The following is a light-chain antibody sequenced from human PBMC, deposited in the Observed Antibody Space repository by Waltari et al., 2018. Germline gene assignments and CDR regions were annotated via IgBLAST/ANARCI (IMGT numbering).Light chain of an antibody. V-gene: IGLV1-51*02. CDR1: SSDIGDNY. CDR3: ATWDSNLRAEV. Sequence: QSVLTQPPSVSAAPGQRVTISCSGSSSDIGDNYVSWYQQLPGMAPKLLVYENDNRPSEIPDRFSASKSGTSATLAITGLQTGDEANYYCATWDSNLRAEVFGGGTKLTVL. J-gene: IGLJ3*02. CDR2: END.